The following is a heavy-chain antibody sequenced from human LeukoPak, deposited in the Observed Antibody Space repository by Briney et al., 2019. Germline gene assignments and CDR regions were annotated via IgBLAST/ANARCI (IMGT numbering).Heavy chain of an antibody. CDR3: AKEAIRYCSGGSCYSGFDY. CDR2: ISWNSGSI. CDR1: GFTFDDYA. V-gene: IGHV3-9*01. Sequence: GGSLRLSCAASGFTFDDYAMHWVRQAPGKGLGWVSGISWNSGSIGYADSVKGRFTISRDNAKNSLYLQMNSLRAEDTALYYCAKEAIRYCSGGSCYSGFDYWGQGTLVTVSS. J-gene: IGHJ4*02. D-gene: IGHD2-15*01.